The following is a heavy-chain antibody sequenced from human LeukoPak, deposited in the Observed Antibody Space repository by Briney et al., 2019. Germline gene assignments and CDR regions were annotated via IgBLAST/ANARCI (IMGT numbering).Heavy chain of an antibody. CDR1: GLTFRSYW. CDR3: ERERAGRFFDY. J-gene: IGHJ4*02. D-gene: IGHD1-26*01. V-gene: IGHV3-7*01. Sequence: GGSLRLSCAVSGLTFRSYWMSWVRQAPGKGLEWVANINQDGSEKYFLVCVGGRFTLSRDNAKNSLALKMNTLSAEDTAVYYCERERAGRFFDYWGQGTLVTVYS. CDR2: INQDGSEK.